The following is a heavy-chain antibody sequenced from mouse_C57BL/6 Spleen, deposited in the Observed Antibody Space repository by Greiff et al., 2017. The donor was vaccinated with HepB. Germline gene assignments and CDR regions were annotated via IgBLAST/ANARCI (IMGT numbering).Heavy chain of an antibody. V-gene: IGHV2-5*01. CDR2: IWRGGST. CDR1: GFSLTSYG. Sequence: VKLMESGPGLVQPSQSLSITCTVSGFSLTSYGVHWVRQSPGKGLEWLGVIWRGGSTDYNAAFMSRLSITKDNSKSQVFFKMNSLQADDTAIYYCARSYGSSPRYFDVWGTGTTVTVSS. CDR3: ARSYGSSPRYFDV. D-gene: IGHD1-1*01. J-gene: IGHJ1*03.